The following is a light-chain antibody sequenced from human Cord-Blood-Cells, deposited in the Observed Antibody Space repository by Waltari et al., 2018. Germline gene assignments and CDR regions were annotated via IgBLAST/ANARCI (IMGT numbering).Light chain of an antibody. Sequence: EIVMTQSPATLSVSPGEGAPLSCRASQSVSSNLAWYQQKPGQAPRLLIYGASTRATGIPARFSGSGSGTEFTLTISSLQSEDFAVYYCQQYNNWPYTFGQGTKLEIK. CDR3: QQYNNWPYT. J-gene: IGKJ2*01. CDR1: QSVSSN. V-gene: IGKV3-15*01. CDR2: GAS.